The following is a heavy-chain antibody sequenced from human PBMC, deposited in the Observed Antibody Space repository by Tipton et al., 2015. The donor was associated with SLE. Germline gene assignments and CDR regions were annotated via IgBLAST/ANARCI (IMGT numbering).Heavy chain of an antibody. D-gene: IGHD2-21*01. V-gene: IGHV3-23*01. CDR1: GFTFRTYA. CDR3: AKDRYCGGGTCLRSYFDY. J-gene: IGHJ4*02. CDR2: ISGGGGST. Sequence: SLRLSCAVSGFTFRTYAMSWVRQAPGKGLEWVSSISGGGGSTYYARSFKGRFTISRDNSQNTLYLQMNSLGVEDTALYYYAKDRYCGGGTCLRSYFDYWGQGALVTVSS.